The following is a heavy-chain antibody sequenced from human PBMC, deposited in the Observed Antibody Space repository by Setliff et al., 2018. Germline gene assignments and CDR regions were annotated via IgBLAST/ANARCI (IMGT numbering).Heavy chain of an antibody. J-gene: IGHJ3*02. CDR2: ISSSGSYI. CDR3: ARSPANGGHDAFDI. D-gene: IGHD6-25*01. Sequence: GGSLRLSCAASGFTFSSYSMNWVRQAPGKGLEWVSFISSSGSYIYYGDSVKGRFTISRDNAKNSPYLQMNSLRADDTAVYYCARSPANGGHDAFDIWGQGTMVTVSS. CDR1: GFTFSSYS. V-gene: IGHV3-21*01.